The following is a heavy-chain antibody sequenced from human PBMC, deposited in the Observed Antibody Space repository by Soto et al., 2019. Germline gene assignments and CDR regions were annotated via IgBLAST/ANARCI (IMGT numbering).Heavy chain of an antibody. CDR2: INHSGST. V-gene: IGHV4-34*01. CDR3: ARGTMVAAAFDY. J-gene: IGHJ4*02. CDR1: GGSFSGYY. D-gene: IGHD2-15*01. Sequence: QVQLQQWGAGLLKPSETLSLTCAVYGGSFSGYYWSWIRQPPGKGLEWIGEINHSGSTNYNPSLKSRVTISVDTSKNQLSLKLSSVNAADTAVYYCARGTMVAAAFDYWGQATLVTVSS.